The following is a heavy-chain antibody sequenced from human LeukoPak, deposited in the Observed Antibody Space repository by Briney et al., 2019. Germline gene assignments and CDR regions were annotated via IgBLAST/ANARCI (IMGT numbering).Heavy chain of an antibody. CDR2: INPDGSSS. V-gene: IGHV3-74*01. CDR3: YSPEADY. CDR1: GFTFSDYW. Sequence: PGGSLRLSCAASGFTFSDYWLHWVRQAPGKGLVWVCRINPDGSSSSYADSVKGRFTISRDNAKNTLYLQMKSLRDEDTAVYYCYSPEADYWGQGTLVTVSS. J-gene: IGHJ4*02. D-gene: IGHD2-15*01.